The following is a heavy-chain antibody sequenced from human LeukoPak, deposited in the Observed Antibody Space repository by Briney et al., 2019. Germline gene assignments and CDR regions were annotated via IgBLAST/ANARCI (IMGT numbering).Heavy chain of an antibody. CDR2: VWYDGSNK. V-gene: IGHV3-30*19. CDR3: ARDGAGYSSGWYGGDY. J-gene: IGHJ4*02. CDR1: GFTFSSYG. D-gene: IGHD6-19*01. Sequence: GGSLRLSCAASGFTFSSYGMHWVRQAPGKGLEWVAVVWYDGSNKYYADSVKGRFTISRDNSKNTLYLQMNSLRAEDTAVYYCARDGAGYSSGWYGGDYWGQGTLVTVSS.